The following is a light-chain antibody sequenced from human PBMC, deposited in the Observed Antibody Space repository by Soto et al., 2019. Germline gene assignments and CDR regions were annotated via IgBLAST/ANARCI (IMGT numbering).Light chain of an antibody. CDR3: QSYDSSRSGPVV. CDR2: GNS. J-gene: IGLJ2*01. Sequence: QSVLTQPPSVSGAPGQRVTISCTGTSSNIGAGYDVNWYQQLPGTAPKLLIYGNSNRPSGVPDRFSGSKSGTSASLAITWVQAEDEADYYCQSYDSSRSGPVVFGGGTKLTVL. V-gene: IGLV1-40*01. CDR1: SSNIGAGYD.